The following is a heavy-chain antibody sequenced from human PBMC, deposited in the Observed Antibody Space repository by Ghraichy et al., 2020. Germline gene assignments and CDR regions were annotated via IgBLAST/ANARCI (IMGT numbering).Heavy chain of an antibody. CDR1: GLTFSGYW. V-gene: IGHV3-23*01. CDR3: AKEDAVSAVPDY. D-gene: IGHD2-15*01. J-gene: IGHJ4*02. CDR2: IAGSGGNT. Sequence: GGSLRLSCAASGLTFSGYWMNWVRQAPGGGLEWVSAIAGSGGNTYYADFAKGRFTISRDNSKNTLYLQMNSLRAEDTAVYYCAKEDAVSAVPDYWGQGTLVTVSS.